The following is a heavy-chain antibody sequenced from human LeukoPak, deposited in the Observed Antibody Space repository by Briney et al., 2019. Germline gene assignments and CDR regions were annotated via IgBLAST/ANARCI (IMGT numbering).Heavy chain of an antibody. CDR2: INHSGST. Sequence: SETLSLTCAVYGGSFSGYYWSWIRQPPGKGLEWIGEINHSGSTNYNPSLKSRVTISVDTSKNQFSLKLSSVTAADTAVYYCARRPPPASYCGGDCWFDPWGQGTLVTVSS. CDR1: GGSFSGYY. D-gene: IGHD2-21*02. J-gene: IGHJ5*02. V-gene: IGHV4-34*01. CDR3: ARRPPPASYCGGDCWFDP.